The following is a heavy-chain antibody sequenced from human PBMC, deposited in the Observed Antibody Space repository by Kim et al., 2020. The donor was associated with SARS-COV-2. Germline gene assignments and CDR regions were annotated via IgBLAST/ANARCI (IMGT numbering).Heavy chain of an antibody. CDR1: GGSISSGDYY. D-gene: IGHD3-10*01. CDR2: IYYSGST. V-gene: IGHV4-30-4*01. Sequence: SETLSLTCTVSGGSISSGDYYWSWIRQPPGKGLEWIGYIYYSGSTYYNPSLKSRVTISVDTSKNQFSLKLSSVTAADTAVYYCARGPGYYYGSGSYYFDYWGQGTLVTVSS. J-gene: IGHJ4*02. CDR3: ARGPGYYYGSGSYYFDY.